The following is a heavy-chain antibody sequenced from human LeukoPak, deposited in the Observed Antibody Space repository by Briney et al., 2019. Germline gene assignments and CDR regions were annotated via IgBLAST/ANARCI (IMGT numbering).Heavy chain of an antibody. D-gene: IGHD1-26*01. CDR2: IIPIFGTA. Sequence: SVKVSCKASGGTFSSYAISWVRQAPGQGLEWMGGIIPIFGTANYAQKFQGRVTMTRDTSTSTVYMELGSLRSEDTAVYYCARDLGATKPYFDYWGQGTLVTVSS. V-gene: IGHV1-69*05. J-gene: IGHJ4*02. CDR3: ARDLGATKPYFDY. CDR1: GGTFSSYA.